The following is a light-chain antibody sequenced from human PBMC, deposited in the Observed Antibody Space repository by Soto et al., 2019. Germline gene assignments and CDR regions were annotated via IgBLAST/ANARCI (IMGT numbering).Light chain of an antibody. V-gene: IGLV2-14*01. J-gene: IGLJ1*01. CDR2: EVT. CDR1: SGDIGSYNR. CDR3: SSYTNINTRSCV. Sequence: QSALTQPASVSGSPGQSITISCTVTSGDIGSYNRVSWYQQHPGKAPKLIIYEVTDRPSGVSNRFSGSKSGNTASLTIYGLQAADEAEYYCSSYTNINTRSCVFGTGTKLTVL.